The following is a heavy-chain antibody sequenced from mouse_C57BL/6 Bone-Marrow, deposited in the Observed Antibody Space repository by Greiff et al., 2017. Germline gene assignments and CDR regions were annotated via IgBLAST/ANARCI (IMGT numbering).Heavy chain of an antibody. CDR2: ISAGGSYT. J-gene: IGHJ3*01. Sequence: DVKLVESGGGLVKPGGSLKLSCAASGFTFSSDAMSWVRQTPEKRLEWVATISAGGSYTYYPDNVKGRFTISRDNAKNNLYLQMSHLKSEDAAMYYCARAYSSGPAWFAYGGQGTLVTVSA. CDR3: ARAYSSGPAWFAY. D-gene: IGHD3-2*02. CDR1: GFTFSSDA. V-gene: IGHV5-4*03.